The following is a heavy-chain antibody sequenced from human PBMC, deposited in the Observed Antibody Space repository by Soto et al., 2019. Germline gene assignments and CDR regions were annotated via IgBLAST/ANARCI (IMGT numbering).Heavy chain of an antibody. Sequence: QVQLVQSGAEVKKPGSSVKVSCKASGGTFSSYAISWLRQAPGQGLEWMGGIIPIFGTANYAQKFQGRVTITADESTSTAYMELSSLRSEDTAVYYCAREYCSGGSCYSTFDYWGQGTLVTVSS. CDR1: GGTFSSYA. V-gene: IGHV1-69*01. CDR2: IIPIFGTA. CDR3: AREYCSGGSCYSTFDY. J-gene: IGHJ4*02. D-gene: IGHD2-15*01.